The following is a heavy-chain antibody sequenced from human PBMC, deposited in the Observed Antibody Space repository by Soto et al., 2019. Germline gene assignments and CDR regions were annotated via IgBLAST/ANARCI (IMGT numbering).Heavy chain of an antibody. CDR1: GFTFSSHG. Sequence: PGGSLRRSWAASGFTFSSHGMHWVRQAPGKGLEWVAVIWYDGSNKYYADSVKGRFTISRDNSKNTLYLQMNSLRAEDTAVYYCAREDTDSSSWDYWGQGTLVTVSS. CDR3: AREDTDSSSWDY. CDR2: IWYDGSNK. V-gene: IGHV3-33*01. D-gene: IGHD6-6*01. J-gene: IGHJ4*02.